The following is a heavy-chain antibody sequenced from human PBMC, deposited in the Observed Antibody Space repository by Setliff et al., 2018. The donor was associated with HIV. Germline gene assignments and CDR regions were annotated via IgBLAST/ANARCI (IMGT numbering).Heavy chain of an antibody. CDR2: ISYDVSIR. D-gene: IGHD3-3*01. CDR3: ARVRLYNTALDY. Sequence: GGSLRLSCAASRSTCSGCSVHWVRQAPGKGLEWVALISYDVSIRYYADSVKGRFTISRDRSKSTLYLQMNRLRTEDTTVYYCARVRLYNTALDYWGQGTLVTVSS. J-gene: IGHJ4*02. V-gene: IGHV3-30*04. CDR1: RSTCSGCS.